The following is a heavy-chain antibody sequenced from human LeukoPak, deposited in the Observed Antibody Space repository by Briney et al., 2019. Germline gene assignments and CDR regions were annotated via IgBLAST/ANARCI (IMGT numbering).Heavy chain of an antibody. J-gene: IGHJ4*02. Sequence: GGALRLSCVASGFSFSSYNMNWVRQAPGKGLEWVSSISRSASNIYYADSVKGRFTISRDNAKNSFYLQMNSLRAEDTAVFYCARDPEGFGATYFDYWGQGTLVTVSS. CDR2: ISRSASNI. CDR3: ARDPEGFGATYFDY. CDR1: GFSFSSYN. V-gene: IGHV3-21*01. D-gene: IGHD3-16*01.